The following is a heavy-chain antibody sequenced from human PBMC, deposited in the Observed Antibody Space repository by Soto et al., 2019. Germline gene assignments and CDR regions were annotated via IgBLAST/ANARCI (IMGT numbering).Heavy chain of an antibody. J-gene: IGHJ4*02. Sequence: ASVKVSCKASGCTFTSYAMHWVRQAPGQRLEWMGWINAGNGNTKYSQKFQGRVTITRDTSASTAYMELSSLRSEDTAVYYCARARTYDILTGYWSYFDYWGQGTLVTVS. D-gene: IGHD3-9*01. V-gene: IGHV1-3*01. CDR3: ARARTYDILTGYWSYFDY. CDR2: INAGNGNT. CDR1: GCTFTSYA.